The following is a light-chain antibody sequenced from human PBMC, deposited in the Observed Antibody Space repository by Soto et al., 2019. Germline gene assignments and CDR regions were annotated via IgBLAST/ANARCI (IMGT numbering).Light chain of an antibody. Sequence: ETMMTHSPDTLSVSLGERATLSFSSSQSLRSSLAWYQQKPGQAPRLLIYDASTRATGIPARFSGSGSGTDFTLTIRGLQSEDFAVYYCQQYNNWPQTFGQGTKVDI. V-gene: IGKV3-15*01. CDR3: QQYNNWPQT. CDR2: DAS. J-gene: IGKJ1*01. CDR1: QSLRSS.